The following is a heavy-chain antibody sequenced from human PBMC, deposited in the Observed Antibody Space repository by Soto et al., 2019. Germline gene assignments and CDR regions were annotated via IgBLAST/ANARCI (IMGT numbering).Heavy chain of an antibody. Sequence: QVHLVQSGAEVKKPGASVKVSCKASGYTFTSYGITWVRQAPGQGLEWMGGISAHNGNTDYAQKLQSRVIVTRDTSTSTASMELRSLISDDTAVYYCARGRYGDYWGQGALVTVSS. CDR2: ISAHNGNT. J-gene: IGHJ4*02. D-gene: IGHD1-1*01. CDR3: ARGRYGDY. CDR1: GYTFTSYG. V-gene: IGHV1-18*01.